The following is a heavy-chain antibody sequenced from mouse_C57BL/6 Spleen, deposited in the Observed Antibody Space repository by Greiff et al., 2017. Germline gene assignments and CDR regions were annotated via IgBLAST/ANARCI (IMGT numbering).Heavy chain of an antibody. CDR1: GFSLTSYG. J-gene: IGHJ2*01. V-gene: IGHV2-5*01. CDR2: IWRGGST. CDR3: AKNGLEWVYYFDY. D-gene: IGHD3-3*01. Sequence: QVHVKQSGPGLVQPSQSLYITCTVSGFSLTSYGVHWVRQSPGKGLEWLGVIWRGGSTDYNAAFMSRLSITKDNSKGQVFFKMNRLQADDTAIYYCAKNGLEWVYYFDYWGQGTTLTVSS.